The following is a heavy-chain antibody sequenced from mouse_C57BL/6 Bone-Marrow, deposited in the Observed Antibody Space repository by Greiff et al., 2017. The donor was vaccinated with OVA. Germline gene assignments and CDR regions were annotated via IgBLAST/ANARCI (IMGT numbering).Heavy chain of an antibody. J-gene: IGHJ3*01. V-gene: IGHV1-59*01. CDR3: ARVGYCDGVFAY. Sequence: QVQLQQPGAELVRPGTSVKLSCKASGYTFPSYWMHWVTQRPGQGLEWIGGIDPSDSYTNYNQKFKGKATLTVDTSTHTAYMQLGSLTSEDSAVYYWARVGYCDGVFAYWGQGTLVTVSA. CDR2: IDPSDSYT. D-gene: IGHD2-14*01. CDR1: GYTFPSYW.